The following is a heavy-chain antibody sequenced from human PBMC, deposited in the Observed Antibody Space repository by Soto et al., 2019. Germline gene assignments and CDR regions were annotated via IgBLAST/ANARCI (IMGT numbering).Heavy chain of an antibody. CDR3: VKEGKMGVEGFDF. CDR1: GFTFSDHA. J-gene: IGHJ4*02. CDR2: IRGDLVTT. D-gene: IGHD1-26*01. Sequence: EIQLLESGGGLVQPGGSLRLSCATSGFTFSDHAMHWVRQAPGEGLEWVSGIRGDLVTTPYADSVKDRFTISRDNSKNTLYLKMNSLRAEDTAIYYCVKEGKMGVEGFDFWGQGTLVTVSS. V-gene: IGHV3-23*01.